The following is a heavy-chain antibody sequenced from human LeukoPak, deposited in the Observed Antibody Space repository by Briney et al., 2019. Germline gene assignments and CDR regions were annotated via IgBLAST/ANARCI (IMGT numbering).Heavy chain of an antibody. CDR3: AKPVEYYDSSGYYFPYFDY. CDR1: GFTFSSYA. V-gene: IGHV3-23*01. D-gene: IGHD3-22*01. CDR2: ISGSGGSI. Sequence: GGSLRLSCAASGFTFSSYAMSWVRQAPGKGLEWVSAISGSGGSIYYADSVKGRFTISRDNSKNTLYLQMNSLRAEDTAVYYCAKPVEYYDSSGYYFPYFDYWGQGTLVTVSS. J-gene: IGHJ4*02.